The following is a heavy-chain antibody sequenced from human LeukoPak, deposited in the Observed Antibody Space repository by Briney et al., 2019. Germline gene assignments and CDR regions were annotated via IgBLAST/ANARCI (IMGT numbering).Heavy chain of an antibody. CDR2: ISSSASTI. V-gene: IGHV3-48*03. J-gene: IGHJ4*02. CDR1: GFTFSSYE. CDR3: AKDIVGGGDDY. D-gene: IGHD2-21*02. Sequence: HSGGSLRLSCAASGFTFSSYEMNWVRQAPGKGLEWVSYISSSASTIYYADSVKGRFTISRDNAKNSIYLQMNSLRVEDTAVYYCAKDIVGGGDDYWGQGTLVIVSS.